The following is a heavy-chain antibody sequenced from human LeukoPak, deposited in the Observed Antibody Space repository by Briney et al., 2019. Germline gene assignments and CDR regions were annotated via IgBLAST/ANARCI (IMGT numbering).Heavy chain of an antibody. D-gene: IGHD3-22*01. CDR1: GYSISSGYY. V-gene: IGHV4-38-2*01. CDR3: ARLINNDNSGDADTFDM. Sequence: PSETLSLTCAVSGYSISSGYYWSWIRQTPGKGLEWIGYIDYSGSTRYNPSLQSRVTISVDTSKNQFSLKLTSVTATDTAVYYCARLINNDNSGDADTFDMWGQGTVVTVFS. J-gene: IGHJ3*02. CDR2: IDYSGST.